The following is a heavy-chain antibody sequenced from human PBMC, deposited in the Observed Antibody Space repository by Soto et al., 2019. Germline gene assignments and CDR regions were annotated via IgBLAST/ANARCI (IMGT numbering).Heavy chain of an antibody. CDR1: GGSISSYY. J-gene: IGHJ4*02. D-gene: IGHD3-22*01. Sequence: SETLSLTCTVSGGSISSYYWSWIRQPPGKGLEWIGYIYYSGSTNYNPSLKSRVTISVDTSKNQFSLKLSSVTAADTAVYYCASGYYYDSSGYSIDYRGQGTLVTVSS. CDR2: IYYSGST. V-gene: IGHV4-59*01. CDR3: ASGYYYDSSGYSIDY.